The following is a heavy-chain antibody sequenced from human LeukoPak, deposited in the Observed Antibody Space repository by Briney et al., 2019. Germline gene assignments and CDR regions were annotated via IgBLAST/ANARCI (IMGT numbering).Heavy chain of an antibody. CDR2: IGGDGGTT. J-gene: IGHJ4*02. CDR3: AKDIGSGWSFDS. D-gene: IGHD6-19*01. V-gene: IGHV3-43*02. Sequence: GGSLRLSCAASGFTFDNYAMHWVRQAPGKGLEWVSLIGGDGGTTYFADSVKGRFTISRDNSKNSLYLQMNSLRTEDTALYYRAKDIGSGWSFDSWGQGTLVTVSS. CDR1: GFTFDNYA.